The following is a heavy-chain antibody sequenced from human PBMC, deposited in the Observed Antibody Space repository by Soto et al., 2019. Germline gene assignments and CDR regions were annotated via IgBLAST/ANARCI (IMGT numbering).Heavy chain of an antibody. D-gene: IGHD1-26*01. Sequence: SETLSLTCTFSCGSIISGGYHWSWIRQHPGKGLEWIGNIYYSGSSYYNPSLKSRATISIDTSKDQFSLRLGSVTAADTAVYYCARVEGSSYYFRHDCWGRGTLVTVSS. CDR2: IYYSGSS. CDR3: ARVEGSSYYFRHDC. CDR1: CGSIISGGYH. V-gene: IGHV4-31*03. J-gene: IGHJ4*02.